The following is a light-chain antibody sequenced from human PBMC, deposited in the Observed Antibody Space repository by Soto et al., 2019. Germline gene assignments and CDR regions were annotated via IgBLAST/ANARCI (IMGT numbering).Light chain of an antibody. CDR1: SSDVGGYNY. CDR2: DVS. CDR3: SSYTSSTAGV. J-gene: IGLJ3*02. V-gene: IGLV2-14*01. Sequence: QSALTQPASESGSPGQSITISCTGTSSDVGGYNYVSWYQQHPGKAPKLIIYDVSNRPSGVSNRFSGSNSGNTASLTISGLQAEDEADYYCSSYTSSTAGVFGGGTKLTVL.